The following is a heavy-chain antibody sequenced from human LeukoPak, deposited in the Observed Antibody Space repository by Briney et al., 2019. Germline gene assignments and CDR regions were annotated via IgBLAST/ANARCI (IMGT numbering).Heavy chain of an antibody. Sequence: GRSLRLSCAASGFTFSGFSMSWVRQSPTKGLEWVAVISYDGSNKYYADSVKGRFTISRDNSKNTLYLQMNSLRAEDTAVYYCARDQFLWDSSGYYFPTSNWFDPWGQGTLVTVSS. J-gene: IGHJ5*02. CDR2: ISYDGSNK. V-gene: IGHV3-30-3*01. D-gene: IGHD3-22*01. CDR3: ARDQFLWDSSGYYFPTSNWFDP. CDR1: GFTFSGFS.